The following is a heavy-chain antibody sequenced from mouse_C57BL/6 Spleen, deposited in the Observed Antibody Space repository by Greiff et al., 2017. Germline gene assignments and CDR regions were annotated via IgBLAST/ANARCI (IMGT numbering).Heavy chain of an antibody. CDR1: GFTFSDYG. D-gene: IGHD4-1*01. CDR2: ISSGSSTI. CDR3: ARALTGTECYIDG. J-gene: IGHJ1*03. V-gene: IGHV5-17*01. Sequence: EVKLMESGGGLVKPGGSLKLSCAASGFTFSDYGMHWVRQAPEKGLEWVAYISSGSSTIYYADTVKGQFTLSGDNAKNTLFLQMTSLRSEDTAIYYCARALTGTECYIDGWGTGTTVTVSS.